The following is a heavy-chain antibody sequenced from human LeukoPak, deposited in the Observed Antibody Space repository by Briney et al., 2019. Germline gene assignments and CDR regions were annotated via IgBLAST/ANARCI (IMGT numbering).Heavy chain of an antibody. J-gene: IGHJ5*01. CDR3: AKADYDSSGMADS. CDR2: ISYDGSNK. V-gene: IGHV3-30*18. D-gene: IGHD3-22*01. Sequence: GGSLRLSCAASGFTFSSYGMHWVRQAPGKGLEWVAVISYDGSNKYYADSVKGRFTISRDNSKNTLYLQMNSLRAEDTAVYYCAKADYDSSGMADSWGQGTLVTVSS. CDR1: GFTFSSYG.